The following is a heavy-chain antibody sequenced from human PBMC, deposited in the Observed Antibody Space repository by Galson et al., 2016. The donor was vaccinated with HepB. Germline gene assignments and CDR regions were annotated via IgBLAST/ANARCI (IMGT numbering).Heavy chain of an antibody. CDR2: IYYSGST. D-gene: IGHD3-10*01. Sequence: PPGKGLEWIGSIYYSGSTYYNPSLKSRVTISLDTSKNQFSLKLSSVTAADTAIYYCARVPSRRYYYGSGSPRPGWFDPWGQGALVTVSS. V-gene: IGHV4-39*01. J-gene: IGHJ5*02. CDR3: ARVPSRRYYYGSGSPRPGWFDP.